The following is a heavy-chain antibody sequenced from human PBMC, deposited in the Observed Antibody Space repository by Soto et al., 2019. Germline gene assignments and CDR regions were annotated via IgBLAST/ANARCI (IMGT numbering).Heavy chain of an antibody. Sequence: ASVKVSCKASGGTFSSYAISWVRQAPGQGLEWMGGIIPIFGTANYAQKFQGRVTITADESTSTAYMELSSLRSEDTAVYYCARDRIAARPHYFDYWGQGTLVTVSS. J-gene: IGHJ4*02. CDR1: GGTFSSYA. CDR2: IIPIFGTA. D-gene: IGHD6-6*01. CDR3: ARDRIAARPHYFDY. V-gene: IGHV1-69*13.